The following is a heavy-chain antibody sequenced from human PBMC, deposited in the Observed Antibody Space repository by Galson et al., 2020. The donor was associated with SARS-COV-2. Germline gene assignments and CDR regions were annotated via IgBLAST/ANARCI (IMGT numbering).Heavy chain of an antibody. CDR2: IYYSRGT. CDR3: ARLDIALDF. D-gene: IGHD5-12*01. CDR1: GGSVTSGSYY. V-gene: IGHV4-61*01. Sequence: SETLSLTCTVPGGSVTSGSYYWSCIPQPPGKGLEWIGYIYYSRGTNYNPSLKSRVTISVDRPKNHLSLNLSSVTAADTAVYYCARLDIALDFWGQGTLVTVSS. J-gene: IGHJ4*02.